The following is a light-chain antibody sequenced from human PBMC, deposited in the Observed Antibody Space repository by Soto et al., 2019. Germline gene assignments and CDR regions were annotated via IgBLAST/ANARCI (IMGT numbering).Light chain of an antibody. CDR3: QQYNDWPRT. Sequence: IVMARSASTLSVSPWESAALSCRASQPIRNNLAWFQLRPGQAPRLVIFGASNRATGFAARFSGSGSATEFTLTISSLLSEDFAVYYCQQYNDWPRTFGQGSKVDIK. CDR2: GAS. CDR1: QPIRNN. V-gene: IGKV3-15*01. J-gene: IGKJ1*01.